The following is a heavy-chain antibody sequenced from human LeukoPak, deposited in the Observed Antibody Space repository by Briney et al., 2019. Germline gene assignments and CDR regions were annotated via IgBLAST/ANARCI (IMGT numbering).Heavy chain of an antibody. Sequence: SDTLSLTCAVYGGSFSGYYWSWIRQPPGKGLEWIGEINHSGSTNYNPSLKSRVTISVDTSKNQFSLKLSSVTAADTAVYYCASGTDWGYFDYWGQGTLVTVSS. J-gene: IGHJ4*02. CDR2: INHSGST. V-gene: IGHV4-34*01. CDR1: GGSFSGYY. CDR3: ASGTDWGYFDY. D-gene: IGHD7-27*01.